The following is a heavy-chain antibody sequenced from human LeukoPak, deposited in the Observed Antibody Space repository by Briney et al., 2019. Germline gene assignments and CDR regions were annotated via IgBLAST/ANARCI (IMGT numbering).Heavy chain of an antibody. J-gene: IGHJ4*02. Sequence: GGSLRLSCAVSGFTLTNYAMSWVRQAPGKGLEWVSAFRFFDETTYYADSVKGRFTISRDNSRNTLYLQMNSLRVEATAVYYCARLPSWRHVDSDNWGQGTLVTVSS. V-gene: IGHV3-23*01. CDR3: ARLPSWRHVDSDN. CDR1: GFTLTNYA. D-gene: IGHD3/OR15-3a*01. CDR2: FRFFDETT.